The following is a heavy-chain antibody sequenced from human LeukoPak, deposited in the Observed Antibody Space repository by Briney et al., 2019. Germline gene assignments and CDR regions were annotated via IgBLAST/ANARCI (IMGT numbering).Heavy chain of an antibody. V-gene: IGHV4-34*01. CDR1: GGSFSGYY. CDR3: ARDYYDSSGYYDVGAFDI. CDR2: INHSGST. J-gene: IGHJ3*02. Sequence: PSETLSLTCAVYGGSFSGYYWSWIRQPPGKGLEWIGEINHSGSTNYNPSLKSRVTISVDTSKNQFSLKLSSVTAADTAVYYCARDYYDSSGYYDVGAFDIWGQGTMVTVSS. D-gene: IGHD3-22*01.